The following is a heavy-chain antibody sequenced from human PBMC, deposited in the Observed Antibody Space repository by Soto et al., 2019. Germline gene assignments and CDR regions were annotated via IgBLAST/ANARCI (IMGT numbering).Heavy chain of an antibody. D-gene: IGHD3-9*01. V-gene: IGHV4-31*03. CDR1: GGSISSGGYY. CDR3: ARLNPRYFDWSVDY. CDR2: IYYSGST. Sequence: QVQLQESGPGLVKPSQTLSLTCTVSGGSISSGGYYWSWIRQHPGKGLEWIGYIYYSGSTYYNPSLKSRVTISVDTSKNQFSLKLSSVTAADTAVYYCARLNPRYFDWSVDYWGQGTLVTVSS. J-gene: IGHJ4*02.